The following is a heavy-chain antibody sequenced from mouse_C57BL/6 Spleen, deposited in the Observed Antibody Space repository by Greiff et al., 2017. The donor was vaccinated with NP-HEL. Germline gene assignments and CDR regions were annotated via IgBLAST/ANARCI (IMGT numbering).Heavy chain of an antibody. CDR2: ISSGGSYT. D-gene: IGHD1-1*01. J-gene: IGHJ4*01. CDR3: ASLYYGSSYDYYAMDY. CDR1: GFTFSSYG. Sequence: EVKLVESGGDLVKPGGSLKLSCAASGFTFSSYGMSWVRQTPDKRLEWVATISSGGSYTSYPDSVKGRFTISRDNAKNTLYLQMSSLKSEDTAMYYCASLYYGSSYDYYAMDYWGQGTSVTVSS. V-gene: IGHV5-6*02.